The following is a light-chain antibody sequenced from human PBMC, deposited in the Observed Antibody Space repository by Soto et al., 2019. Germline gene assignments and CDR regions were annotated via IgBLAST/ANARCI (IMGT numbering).Light chain of an antibody. Sequence: EIVMTQSPATLSVSPGERATVSCRASQTVSGNLAWYQQRPGQAPRLLMYGASTRATGTPARFSGSGSGTEFTLTISSLQSEDFAVYYCQQYNNWPPWTFGQGTKV. J-gene: IGKJ1*01. CDR3: QQYNNWPPWT. CDR1: QTVSGN. CDR2: GAS. V-gene: IGKV3-15*01.